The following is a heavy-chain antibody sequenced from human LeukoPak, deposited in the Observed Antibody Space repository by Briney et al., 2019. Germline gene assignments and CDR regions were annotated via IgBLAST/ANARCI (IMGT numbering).Heavy chain of an antibody. Sequence: ASVKVSCKTSGYNFTSYDINWVRQATGQGPEWMGWMNHSSGNTGIAQNFHGRLDLTRNTALTTAYMELSSLTSEDTATYYCVRAAQEGRDSLTGVQTGNWFDPWGQGTLVTVSS. CDR1: GYNFTSYD. V-gene: IGHV1-8*01. CDR3: VRAAQEGRDSLTGVQTGNWFDP. CDR2: MNHSSGNT. J-gene: IGHJ5*02. D-gene: IGHD3-9*01.